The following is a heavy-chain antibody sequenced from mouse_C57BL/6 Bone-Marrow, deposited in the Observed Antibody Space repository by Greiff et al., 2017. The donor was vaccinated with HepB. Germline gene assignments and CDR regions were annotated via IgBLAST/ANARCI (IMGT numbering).Heavy chain of an antibody. Sequence: EVQVVESGGGLVKPGGSLKLSCAASGFTFSDYGMHWVRQAPEKGLEWVAYISSGSSPIYYADTVKGRFTIARDNAKNTLFLQMTSLRSEDTAMYYCARMDDYAFDYWGQGTALTVSS. V-gene: IGHV5-17*01. CDR2: ISSGSSPI. J-gene: IGHJ2*01. D-gene: IGHD2-4*01. CDR3: ARMDDYAFDY. CDR1: GFTFSDYG.